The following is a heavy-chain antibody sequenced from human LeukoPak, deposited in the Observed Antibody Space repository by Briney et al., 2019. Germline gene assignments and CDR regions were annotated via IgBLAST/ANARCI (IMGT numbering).Heavy chain of an antibody. CDR2: ISSSSSYI. V-gene: IGHV3-21*01. Sequence: GGSLRLSCAASGFTFSSYSMNWVRQAPGKGLEWVSSISSSSSYIYYADSVKGRFAISRDNAKNSLYLQVNSLRAEDTAVYYCARDMGRWFGESHSYYYGMDVWGQGTTVTVSS. J-gene: IGHJ6*02. CDR3: ARDMGRWFGESHSYYYGMDV. CDR1: GFTFSSYS. D-gene: IGHD3-10*01.